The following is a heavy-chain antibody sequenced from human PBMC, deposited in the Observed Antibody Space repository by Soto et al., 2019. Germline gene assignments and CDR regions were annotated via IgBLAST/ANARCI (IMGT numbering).Heavy chain of an antibody. D-gene: IGHD6-13*01. J-gene: IGHJ5*02. V-gene: IGHV4-4*07. CDR3: ARDPTTAGTVNWFDP. CDR1: GGSISSDY. CDR2: VYTSGYS. Sequence: VQLQESGPGLVKPSETLSLICTVSGGSISSDYLSWIRQPAGKGLEWIGRVYTSGYSNSNPSLKCRVTMSVDTSKKQFSLNLSSVTAADTAVYYCARDPTTAGTVNWFDPWGQGTLVTVSS.